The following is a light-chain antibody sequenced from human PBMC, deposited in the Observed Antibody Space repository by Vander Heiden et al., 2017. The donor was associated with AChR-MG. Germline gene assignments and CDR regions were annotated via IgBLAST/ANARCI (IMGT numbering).Light chain of an antibody. CDR3: AAWDDSLNGPGV. Sequence: HSVLTHPPPASGIPGQRATISCSGSISSIGRNTVNCYQQLPGTAPKLLIYSNNQRPSGVPDRFSGSKSGPSASLAISGLQSEDEADYYCAAWDDSLNGPGVFGGGTKLTVL. CDR2: SNN. CDR1: ISSIGRNT. J-gene: IGLJ2*01. V-gene: IGLV1-44*01.